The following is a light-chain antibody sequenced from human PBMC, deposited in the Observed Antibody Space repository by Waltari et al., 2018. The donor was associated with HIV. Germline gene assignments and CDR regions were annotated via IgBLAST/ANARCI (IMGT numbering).Light chain of an antibody. Sequence: QYALHQPASVSGSPGTSITLPWPGTSSDIGCSNYDSWYQQHPGKAPKLMIDEVTNRPSWVSIRFSGSKSGNTASLTISGLQAEDEAAYYCNSYTSSSTLGVFGGGTKLTVL. CDR1: SSDIGCSNY. J-gene: IGLJ2*01. V-gene: IGLV2-14*01. CDR2: EVT. CDR3: NSYTSSSTLGV.